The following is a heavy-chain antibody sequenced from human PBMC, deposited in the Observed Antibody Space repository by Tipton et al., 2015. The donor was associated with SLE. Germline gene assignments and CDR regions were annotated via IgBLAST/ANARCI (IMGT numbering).Heavy chain of an antibody. Sequence: SLRLSCTTSGFTFGDYAMSWVRQTTEGLEWVAAIGRGGDIYYSASVKGRFTISRENAKNSLYLQMNTLRAGDTAIYYCAREMDDSSSRSWSLDVWGKGTTVTVSS. CDR3: AREMDDSSSRSWSLDV. J-gene: IGHJ6*04. D-gene: IGHD6-13*01. CDR2: IGRGGDI. CDR1: GFTFGDYA. V-gene: IGHV3-13*01.